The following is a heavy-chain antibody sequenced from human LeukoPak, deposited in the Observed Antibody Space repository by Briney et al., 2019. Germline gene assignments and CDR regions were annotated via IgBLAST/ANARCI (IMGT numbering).Heavy chain of an antibody. D-gene: IGHD3-10*01. CDR1: GYTFTNYY. CDR3: ARGGYSESFYNPRSYGMDV. Sequence: ASVKVSFKASGYTFTNYYLHWVRQAPGQGLAWMGIINPSGGTTRYVEKFQGRVTMTRDTSASTVYMELSSLRSEDTAVYYCARGGYSESFYNPRSYGMDVWGQGTTVIVSS. J-gene: IGHJ6*02. CDR2: INPSGGTT. V-gene: IGHV1-46*01.